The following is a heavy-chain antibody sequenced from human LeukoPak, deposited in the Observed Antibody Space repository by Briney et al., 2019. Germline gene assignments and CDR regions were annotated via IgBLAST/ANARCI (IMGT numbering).Heavy chain of an antibody. CDR1: GFIFSSYW. CDR2: MKQDGSDK. CDR3: ARTGAVCRGGSCYYSFDY. J-gene: IGHJ4*02. Sequence: GGSLRLSCEASGFIFSSYWMSWVRQAPGKGLEWVANMKQDGSDKYYADSVKGRFTISRDNAKNSPDLQMNSLRVEDTAVYYCARTGAVCRGGSCYYSFDYWGQGTLVTVSS. D-gene: IGHD2-15*01. V-gene: IGHV3-7*01.